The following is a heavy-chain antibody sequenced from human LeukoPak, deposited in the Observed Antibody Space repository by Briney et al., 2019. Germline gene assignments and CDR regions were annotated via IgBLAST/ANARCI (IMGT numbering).Heavy chain of an antibody. V-gene: IGHV4-59*01. CDR3: ASRYYDFWSGYYTGDY. D-gene: IGHD3-3*01. Sequence: SGTLSLTCTVSGGSISSYYWSWIRQPPGKGLEWIGYIYYSGSTNYNPSLKSRVTISVDTSKNQFSLKLSSVTAADTAVYYCASRYYDFWSGYYTGDYWGQGTLVTVSS. J-gene: IGHJ4*02. CDR2: IYYSGST. CDR1: GGSISSYY.